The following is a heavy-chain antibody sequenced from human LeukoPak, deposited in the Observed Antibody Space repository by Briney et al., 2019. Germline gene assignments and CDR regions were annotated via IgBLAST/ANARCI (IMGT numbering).Heavy chain of an antibody. D-gene: IGHD6-6*01. CDR1: GYTFPIYF. CDR3: ARTAARRFDY. CDR2: INPTGGST. Sequence: GASVTVSFKGSGYTFPIYFMHWGRQAPGQGLEWIAIINPTGGSTTYAQNFQGRVTMTRHTSTGTVYMELSSLRSDDPAVYYCARTAARRFDYWGQGTLVTVSS. J-gene: IGHJ4*02. V-gene: IGHV1-46*01.